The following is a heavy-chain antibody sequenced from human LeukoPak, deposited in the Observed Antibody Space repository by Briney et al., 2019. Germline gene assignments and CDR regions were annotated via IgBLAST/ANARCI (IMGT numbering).Heavy chain of an antibody. CDR1: GFTFSSYA. D-gene: IGHD6-13*01. CDR2: ISGSGGST. CDR3: AKDRYSSSWPKGGVDY. J-gene: IGHJ4*02. V-gene: IGHV3-23*01. Sequence: GGSLRLSCAASGFTFSSYAMSWVRQAPGKGLEWVSAISGSGGSTYSADSVKGRFTISRDNSKNTLYLQMNSLKAEDTAVYYCAKDRYSSSWPKGGVDYWGQGTLVTVSS.